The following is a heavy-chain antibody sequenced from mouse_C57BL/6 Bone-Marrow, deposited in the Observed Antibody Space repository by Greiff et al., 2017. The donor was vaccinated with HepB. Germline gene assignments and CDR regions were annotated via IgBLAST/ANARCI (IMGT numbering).Heavy chain of an antibody. Sequence: QVRLQQPGAELVKPGASVKLSCKASGYTFTSYWMHWVKQRPGQGLEWIGMIHPNSGSTNYNEKFKSKATLTVDKSSSTAYMQLSSLTSEDSAVYYCAREDLLGFAYWGQGTLVTVSA. J-gene: IGHJ3*01. V-gene: IGHV1-64*01. CDR1: GYTFTSYW. D-gene: IGHD2-10*02. CDR3: AREDLLGFAY. CDR2: IHPNSGST.